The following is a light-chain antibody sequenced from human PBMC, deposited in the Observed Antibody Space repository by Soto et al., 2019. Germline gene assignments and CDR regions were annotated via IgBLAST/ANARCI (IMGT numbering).Light chain of an antibody. CDR1: HTVSSSY. CDR2: ATS. CDR3: QHLGA. V-gene: IGKV3-20*01. J-gene: IGKJ1*01. Sequence: EIVLTQSPGTLSLSPGERATLSCRASHTVSSSYLAWYQQKPGQSPRLLIYATSSRPTGIADRFSGSGSGTDFTLTIDRLETDDFAVCWCQHLGAFGLGTQVEVK.